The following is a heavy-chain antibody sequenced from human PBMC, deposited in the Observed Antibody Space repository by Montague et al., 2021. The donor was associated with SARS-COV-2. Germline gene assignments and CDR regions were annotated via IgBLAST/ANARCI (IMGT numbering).Heavy chain of an antibody. D-gene: IGHD3-22*01. Sequence: SETLSLTCTVSGGSISSSNYYWGWIRQPPGKGLEWIGSIYYSGSTYYNPSPKSRVTIFVDTSKNQFSLKPSSATAAGTAVYYCASPTYYYDSSGSDAFDIWGQGTMVTVSS. J-gene: IGHJ3*02. CDR1: GGSISSSNYY. V-gene: IGHV4-39*01. CDR3: ASPTYYYDSSGSDAFDI. CDR2: IYYSGST.